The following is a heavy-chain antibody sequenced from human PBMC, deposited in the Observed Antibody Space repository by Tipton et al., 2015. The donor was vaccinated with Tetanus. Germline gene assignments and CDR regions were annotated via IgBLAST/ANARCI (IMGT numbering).Heavy chain of an antibody. D-gene: IGHD2-2*01. Sequence: TLSLTCSVSGDSIRSEDYCWGWIRQSPGKGLEWLGYIYYSGSTYNNPSLKSRVSISLDASKNQFSLSLNSVTAADSATYYCARLTCSSPSCYYYYYYYVDVWGTGTAVAVSS. CDR2: IYYSGST. J-gene: IGHJ6*03. CDR3: ARLTCSSPSCYYYYYYYVDV. V-gene: IGHV4-30-4*01. CDR1: GDSIRSEDYC.